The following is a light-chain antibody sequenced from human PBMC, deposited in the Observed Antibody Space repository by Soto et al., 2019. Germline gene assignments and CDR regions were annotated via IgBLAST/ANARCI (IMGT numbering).Light chain of an antibody. CDR1: QDIRNY. CDR3: QQYDDLVT. CDR2: DAS. J-gene: IGKJ5*01. V-gene: IGKV1-33*01. Sequence: DIQMTQSPSSLSPSVGDRVTITCQASQDIRNYLNWYQQKPGNAPXXLIYDASNLETGVPSRFSGSGSGTDFTFTISSLQPEDIATYYCQQYDDLVTFGQGTRLEIK.